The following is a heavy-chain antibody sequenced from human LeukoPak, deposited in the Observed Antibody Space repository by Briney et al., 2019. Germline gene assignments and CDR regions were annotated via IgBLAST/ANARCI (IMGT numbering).Heavy chain of an antibody. CDR2: IGTAGDT. J-gene: IGHJ3*01. CDR3: ATGGAPAGYAYHL. V-gene: IGHV3-13*04. Sequence: GGSLRLSCVASGLAFSYYDMHRVRQPTGKGLEWVSAIGTAGDTYYPDSVKGRFTISRENARKSLYLQMNNLRVGDTAVYYCATGGAPAGYAYHLWGQGTMVTVSS. CDR1: GLAFSYYD. D-gene: IGHD6-13*01.